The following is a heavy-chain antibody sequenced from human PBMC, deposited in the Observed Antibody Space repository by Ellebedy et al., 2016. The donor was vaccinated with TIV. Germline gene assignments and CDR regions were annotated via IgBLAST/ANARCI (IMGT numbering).Heavy chain of an antibody. V-gene: IGHV1-69*13. D-gene: IGHD6-13*01. CDR2: IIPIFGTA. J-gene: IGHJ4*02. Sequence: SVKVSCXASGGTFSSYAISWVRQAPGQGLEWMGGIIPIFGTANYAQKFQGRVAITADESTSTAYMELSSLRSEDTAVYYCAMGVVASAGTTFFDCWGQGTLVTVSS. CDR3: AMGVVASAGTTFFDC. CDR1: GGTFSSYA.